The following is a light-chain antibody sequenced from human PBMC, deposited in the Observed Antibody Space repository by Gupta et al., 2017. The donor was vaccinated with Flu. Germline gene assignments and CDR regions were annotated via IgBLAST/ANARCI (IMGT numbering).Light chain of an antibody. CDR3: RQCARWRRA. V-gene: IGKV2-30*01. J-gene: IGKJ1*01. Sequence: DVVMTQSPLSLPVTLGQPASISCRSSQSLVYSDGNTYLHWFQQRPGQSPRRLIYQVSHRVSGVPDRFRGRASGTDLTMKISRVEAEDVGVYYCRQCARWRRAFGPGTKVEIK. CDR2: QVS. CDR1: QSLVYSDGNTY.